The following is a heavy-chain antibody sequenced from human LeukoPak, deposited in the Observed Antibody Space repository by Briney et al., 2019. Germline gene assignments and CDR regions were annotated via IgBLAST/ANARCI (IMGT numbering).Heavy chain of an antibody. V-gene: IGHV4-34*01. J-gene: IGHJ5*02. CDR1: VESFSGYY. Sequence: SETLSLTCAVYVESFSGYYWSWIRQPPGKGLEWIEEINHSGSTNYNPSLQSRVTISVDTSKHQFSLKLSSVTAADTAVYYCASLGYCSSTSCYGNWFDPWGQGTLVTDSS. CDR2: INHSGST. CDR3: ASLGYCSSTSCYGNWFDP. D-gene: IGHD2-2*01.